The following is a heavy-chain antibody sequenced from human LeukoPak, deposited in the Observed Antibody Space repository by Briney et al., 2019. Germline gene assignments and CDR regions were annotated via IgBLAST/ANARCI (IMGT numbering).Heavy chain of an antibody. V-gene: IGHV3-23*01. CDR1: GFTFSSYA. J-gene: IGHJ4*02. Sequence: GGSLRLSCAASGFTFSSYAMSWARQAPGKGLEWVSAISGSGGSTYYADSVKGRFTISRDNSKNTLYLQMNSLRAEDTAVYYCAKSEYQLLSPFDYWGQGTLVTVSS. CDR3: AKSEYQLLSPFDY. D-gene: IGHD2-2*01. CDR2: ISGSGGST.